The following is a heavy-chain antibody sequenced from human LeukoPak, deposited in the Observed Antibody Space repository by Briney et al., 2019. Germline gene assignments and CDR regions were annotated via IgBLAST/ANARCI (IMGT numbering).Heavy chain of an antibody. V-gene: IGHV1-2*02. D-gene: IGHD6-13*01. CDR3: AKVLRYSSSWSSGWFDP. Sequence: ASVKVSCKASGYTFTDYYLHWVRQAPGQGLQWMGWINPKSGGTSYAQMFQGRVTMTRDTSISTAYMELSRLRSDDTAVYFCAKVLRYSSSWSSGWFDPWGQGTLVTVSS. CDR1: GYTFTDYY. CDR2: INPKSGGT. J-gene: IGHJ5*02.